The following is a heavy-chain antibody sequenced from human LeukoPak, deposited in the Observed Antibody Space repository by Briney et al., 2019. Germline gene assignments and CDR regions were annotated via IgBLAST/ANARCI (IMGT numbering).Heavy chain of an antibody. CDR3: ARGVTGTTPGDWFDP. V-gene: IGHV6-1*01. CDR1: GDSVSSNSAA. Sequence: SQALSLTCAISGDSVSSNSAAWNWIRQSPSRGLEWLGRTYYRSKWYNDYAVSVKSRITINPDASKNQFSLQLNSVTPEDTAVYYCARGVTGTTPGDWFDPWGQGTLVTVSS. CDR2: TYYRSKWYN. J-gene: IGHJ5*02. D-gene: IGHD1-7*01.